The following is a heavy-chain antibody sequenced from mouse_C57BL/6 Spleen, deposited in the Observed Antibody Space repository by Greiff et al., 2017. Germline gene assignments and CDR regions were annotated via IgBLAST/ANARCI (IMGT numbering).Heavy chain of an antibody. CDR1: GYSITSGYY. D-gene: IGHD3-1*01. CDR2: ISYDGSN. V-gene: IGHV3-6*01. J-gene: IGHJ3*01. Sequence: EVHLVESGPGLVKPSQSLSLTCSVTGYSITSGYYWNWIRQFPGNKLEWMGYISYDGSNNYNPSLKNRISITRDTSTNQFFLKLNSVTTEDTATYYCARGGHEGFAYWGQGTLVTVSA. CDR3: ARGGHEGFAY.